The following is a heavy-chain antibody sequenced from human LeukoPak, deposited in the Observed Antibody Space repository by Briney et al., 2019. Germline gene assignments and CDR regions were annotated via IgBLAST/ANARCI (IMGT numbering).Heavy chain of an antibody. CDR1: GYSFTSYW. CDR3: ARVGTTVKNGMDV. V-gene: IGHV5-51*01. J-gene: IGHJ6*02. CDR2: IYPGDSDT. D-gene: IGHD4-17*01. Sequence: GESLKISCKGSGYSFTSYWIGWVRQMPGKGLEWMGIIYPGDSDTRYSPSFQGQVTISADKSISTAYPQWSSLKASDAAMYYCARVGTTVKNGMDVWGQGTTVTVSS.